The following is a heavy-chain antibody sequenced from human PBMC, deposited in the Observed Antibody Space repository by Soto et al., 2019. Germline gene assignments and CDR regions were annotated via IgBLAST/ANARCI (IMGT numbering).Heavy chain of an antibody. D-gene: IGHD3-3*01. V-gene: IGHV1-18*04. CDR3: AREYLTIFGVVTPYYYYGMDV. CDR2: ISAYNGNT. Sequence: ASVKVSCKASGYTFTSYGISWVRQAPGQGLEWMGWISAYNGNTNYAQKLQGRVTMTTDTSTSTAYMELRSLRSDDTAVYYCAREYLTIFGVVTPYYYYGMDVWGQGTAVTVSS. CDR1: GYTFTSYG. J-gene: IGHJ6*02.